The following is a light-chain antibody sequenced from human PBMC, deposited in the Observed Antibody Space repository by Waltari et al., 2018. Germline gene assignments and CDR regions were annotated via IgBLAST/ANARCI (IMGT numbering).Light chain of an antibody. Sequence: IVVTQSPAALSLSPGERATLSCRASQTISTYLAWYQQKPGHAPRLRSYDASKRAPAIPVRFSGSGYGTDFTLTINSLEPEDFAVYYCQQRFTWPPFTFGGGTKIEIK. CDR2: DAS. V-gene: IGKV3-11*01. J-gene: IGKJ4*01. CDR1: QTISTY. CDR3: QQRFTWPPFT.